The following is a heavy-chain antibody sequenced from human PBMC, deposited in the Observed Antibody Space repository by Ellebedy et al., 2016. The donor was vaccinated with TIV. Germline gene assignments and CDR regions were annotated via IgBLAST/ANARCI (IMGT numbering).Heavy chain of an antibody. CDR1: GFTFSTYA. D-gene: IGHD2-15*01. CDR2: ISYDGSEQ. V-gene: IGHV3-33*05. CDR3: ARGGYCSGGSCAHYDGMDV. J-gene: IGHJ6*02. Sequence: GGSLRLXCTASGFTFSTYAMYWVRLAPGKGLEWVALISYDGSEQFYTDSVKGRFTVSRDNSRNTLYLQMNSLRAEDTAVYYGARGGYCSGGSCAHYDGMDVWGQGTTVTVSS.